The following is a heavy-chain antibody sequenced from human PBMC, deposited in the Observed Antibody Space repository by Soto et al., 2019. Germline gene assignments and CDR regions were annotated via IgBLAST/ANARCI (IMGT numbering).Heavy chain of an antibody. V-gene: IGHV4-39*01. Sequence: QVQLQESGPGLVKPSETLSLTCIVSGASISSRSSYWGWIRQPPGKGLEWVGTFYSGSTYNNPSLKSRVTISVYTSKNQFSLKLSSVAAEDTAIYYCATTRGIAVGGSFDHWGQGTLVTVSS. CDR2: FYSGST. J-gene: IGHJ5*02. CDR3: ATTRGIAVGGSFDH. D-gene: IGHD6-13*01. CDR1: GASISSRSSY.